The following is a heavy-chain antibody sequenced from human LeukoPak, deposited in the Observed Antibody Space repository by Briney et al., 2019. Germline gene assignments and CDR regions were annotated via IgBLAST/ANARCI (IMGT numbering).Heavy chain of an antibody. CDR1: GGSLSSYY. D-gene: IGHD3-10*01. CDR2: IYYSGST. CDR3: ARAQVGELLPDAFDI. J-gene: IGHJ3*02. Sequence: SETLSLTCTVSGGSLSSYYWSWIRQPPGKGLEWIGYIYYSGSTNYNPSLKSRVTISVDTSKNQFSLKLSSVTAADTAVYYCARAQVGELLPDAFDIWGQGTMVTVSS. V-gene: IGHV4-59*01.